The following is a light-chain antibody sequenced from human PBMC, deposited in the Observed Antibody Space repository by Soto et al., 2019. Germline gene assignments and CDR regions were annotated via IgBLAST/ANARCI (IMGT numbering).Light chain of an antibody. CDR2: EVS. J-gene: IGLJ1*01. CDR1: SSDGGAYNY. Sequence: QSVLTQPASVSGSPGQSITISCTGTSSDGGAYNYVSWYQQHPGKAPKLMIYEVSNRPSGASNRFSGSKSGNTASLTISGLQAEDEADYYCSSYTSSSTLYVFGTGTKVTVL. CDR3: SSYTSSSTLYV. V-gene: IGLV2-14*01.